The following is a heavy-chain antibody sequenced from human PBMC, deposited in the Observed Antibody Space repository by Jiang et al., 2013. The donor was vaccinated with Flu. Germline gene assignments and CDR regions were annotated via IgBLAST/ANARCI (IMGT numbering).Heavy chain of an antibody. V-gene: IGHV7-4-1*02. D-gene: IGHD1-1*01. CDR3: ARGCTTGYYDS. J-gene: IGHJ4*02. CDR1: GYTFTTCA. Sequence: CRATGYTFTTCAMNWVRQVPGQGLESLGWINTNTGKATYAPGFTGRFALSFDTSVSTAYLQISGLQAADTAIYYCARGCTTGYYDSWGQGTLVTVSS. CDR2: INTNTGKA.